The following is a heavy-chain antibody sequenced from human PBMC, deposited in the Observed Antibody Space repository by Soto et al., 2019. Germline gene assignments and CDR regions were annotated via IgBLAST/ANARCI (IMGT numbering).Heavy chain of an antibody. J-gene: IGHJ4*02. CDR1: GFTFNSYS. CDR2: INSGSTSV. CDR3: ASSASPDAY. D-gene: IGHD1-26*01. V-gene: IGHV3-48*01. Sequence: EVQLVESGGGLVQPGGSLRLSCVASGFTFNSYSMNWVRQAPGKGLEWISYINSGSTSVFYADSVKGRFTISRDNAKNSLDLLMNSLIAEDTAVYYCASSASPDAYWGQGTLVTVSS.